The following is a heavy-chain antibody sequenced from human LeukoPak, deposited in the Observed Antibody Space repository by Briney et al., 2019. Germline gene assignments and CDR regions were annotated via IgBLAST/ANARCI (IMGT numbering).Heavy chain of an antibody. CDR1: GYTFTGYY. V-gene: IGHV1-2*02. D-gene: IGHD3-16*02. J-gene: IGHJ4*02. Sequence: ASVKVSCKASGYTFTGYYMHWVRQAPGQGLEWTGWINPNSGGTNYAQKFQGRVTMTRDTSISTAHMELSRLRSDDTAVYYCARSPHTYDYVWGSYRYPDGLDYWGQGTLVTVSS. CDR2: INPNSGGT. CDR3: ARSPHTYDYVWGSYRYPDGLDY.